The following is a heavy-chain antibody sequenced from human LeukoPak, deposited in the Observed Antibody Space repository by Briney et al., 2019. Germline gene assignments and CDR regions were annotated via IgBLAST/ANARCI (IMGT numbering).Heavy chain of an antibody. J-gene: IGHJ4*02. CDR3: AGDQEDIVVVVAAKQFDY. D-gene: IGHD2-15*01. V-gene: IGHV3-21*01. CDR1: GFTFSSYS. Sequence: PGGSLRLSCAASGFTFSSYSMNWVRQAPGKGLEWVSSISSSSSYIYYADSVKGRFTISRDNAKNSLYLQMNSLRAEDTAVYYCAGDQEDIVVVVAAKQFDYWGQGTLVTVSS. CDR2: ISSSSSYI.